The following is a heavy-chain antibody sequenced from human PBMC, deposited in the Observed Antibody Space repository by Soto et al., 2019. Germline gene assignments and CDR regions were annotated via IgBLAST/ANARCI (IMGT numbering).Heavy chain of an antibody. CDR1: GFTFRWFG. V-gene: IGHV3-30*18. CDR3: AKGEVRGIIPSYFDY. Sequence: GGSLRLSCAGSGFTFRWFGMNWVRQAPGRGLEWVARISNDGSNEYYVDSVKGRLTTSRDNSKNTLYLQMDSLRAEETAVYYCAKGEVRGIIPSYFDYWGLGTLVTVSS. J-gene: IGHJ4*02. D-gene: IGHD3-10*01. CDR2: ISNDGSNE.